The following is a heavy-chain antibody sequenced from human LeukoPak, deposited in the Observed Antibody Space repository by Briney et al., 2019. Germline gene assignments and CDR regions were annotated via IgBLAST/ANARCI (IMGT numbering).Heavy chain of an antibody. CDR1: GYTFTSYG. V-gene: IGHV1-18*01. J-gene: IGHJ4*02. CDR2: ISAYNGNT. D-gene: IGHD3-22*01. CDR3: ARDAPDQDSSGYYPLDY. Sequence: GASVKVSCKASGYTFTSYGISWVRQAPGQGLEWMGWISAYNGNTNYAQKLRGRVTMTTDTSTSTAYMELRSLRSDDTAVYYCARDAPDQDSSGYYPLDYWGQGTLVTVSS.